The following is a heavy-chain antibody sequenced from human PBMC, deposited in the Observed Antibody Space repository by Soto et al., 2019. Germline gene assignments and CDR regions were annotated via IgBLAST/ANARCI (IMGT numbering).Heavy chain of an antibody. J-gene: IGHJ4*02. Sequence: QVQLVESGGGVVQPGRSLRLSCAASGFTFSSYAMHWVLQAPCKGLEWVAVISYDGSNKYYADSVKGRFTISRDNSKHTLYLQMNSLRAEDTAVYYCAREFSVGDYSYFDYWGQGTLVTVSS. D-gene: IGHD4-4*01. CDR3: AREFSVGDYSYFDY. CDR1: GFTFSSYA. V-gene: IGHV3-30-3*01. CDR2: ISYDGSNK.